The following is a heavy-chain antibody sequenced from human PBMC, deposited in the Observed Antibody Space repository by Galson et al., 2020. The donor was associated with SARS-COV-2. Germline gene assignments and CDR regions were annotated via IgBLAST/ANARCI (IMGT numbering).Heavy chain of an antibody. D-gene: IGHD4-17*01. J-gene: IGHJ6*02. CDR3: ARGPYGDYQYYYYYGMDV. CDR1: GGYFSGYY. CDR2: INDSGST. V-gene: IGHV4-34*01. Sequence: TSETLSLTCAVYGGYFSGYYWSWIRQPPGKGLEWIGEINDSGSTNYNPSLKSRVTISVDTSKNQFSLKLSSVTAADTAVYYCARGPYGDYQYYYYYGMDVWGQGTTVTVSS.